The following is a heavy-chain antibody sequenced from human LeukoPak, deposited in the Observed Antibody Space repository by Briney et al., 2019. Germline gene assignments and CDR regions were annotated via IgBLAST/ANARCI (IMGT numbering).Heavy chain of an antibody. CDR1: GFTVSSNY. V-gene: IGHV3-66*02. CDR2: IYSGGST. CDR3: ARDLIAAAGTNYYGMDV. J-gene: IGHJ6*02. D-gene: IGHD6-13*01. Sequence: GGPLRLSCAASGFTVSSNYMGWVRQAPGKGLEWVSVIYSGGSTYYADSVKGRFTISRDNSKNTLYLQMNSLRAEDTAVYYCARDLIAAAGTNYYGMDVWGQGTTVTVSS.